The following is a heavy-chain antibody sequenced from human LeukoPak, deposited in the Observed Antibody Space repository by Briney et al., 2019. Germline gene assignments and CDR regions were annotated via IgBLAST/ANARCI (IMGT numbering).Heavy chain of an antibody. D-gene: IGHD6-19*01. CDR3: ARDRSSGWSGDY. V-gene: IGHV3-23*01. CDR2: ISGSGGST. J-gene: IGHJ4*02. Sequence: GGSLRLSCAASGFTVSSNYMSWVRQAPGKGLEWVSAISGSGGSTYYADSVKGRFTISRDNSKNTLYLQMNSLRAEDTAVYYCARDRSSGWSGDYWGQGTLVTVSS. CDR1: GFTVSSNY.